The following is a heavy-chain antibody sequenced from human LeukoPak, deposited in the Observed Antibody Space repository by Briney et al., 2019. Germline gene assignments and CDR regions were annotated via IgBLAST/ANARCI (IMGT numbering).Heavy chain of an antibody. J-gene: IGHJ5*02. CDR1: GGSISSHY. CDR3: ARAAAGQDNWFDP. CDR2: IYHSGST. Sequence: PSETLSLTCTVSGGSISSHYWSWIRQPPGKGLEWIGYIYHSGSTNYNTSLKSRVTISVDTSKNQFSLKLSSVTAADTAVYYCARAAAGQDNWFDPWGQGTLVTVSS. V-gene: IGHV4-59*08. D-gene: IGHD6-13*01.